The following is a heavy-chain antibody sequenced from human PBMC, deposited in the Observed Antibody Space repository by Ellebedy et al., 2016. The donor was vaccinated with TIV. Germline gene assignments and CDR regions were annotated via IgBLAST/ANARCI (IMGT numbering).Heavy chain of an antibody. CDR1: GGLFRSHA. CDR3: ARSRLGGGHWYIDF. V-gene: IGHV1-69*13. Sequence: SVKVSXXASGGLFRSHALSWVRQAPGQGLEWVGGIIAMFGVANYAQKFQGRVTITADESTSTAYMELSSLRSEDTAVYYCARSRLGGGHWYIDFWGRGTLVTVSS. CDR2: IIAMFGVA. D-gene: IGHD3-10*01. J-gene: IGHJ2*01.